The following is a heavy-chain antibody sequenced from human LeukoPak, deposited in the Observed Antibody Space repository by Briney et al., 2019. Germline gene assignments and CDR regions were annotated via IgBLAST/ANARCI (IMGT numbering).Heavy chain of an antibody. CDR2: ISSSGSTI. J-gene: IGHJ4*02. D-gene: IGHD2-8*01. Sequence: GESLKISCVASGFTFSSYEINWVRQAPGKGLEWISHISSSGSTIYYADFLRGRFTISRDNAKNSVYLQMNSLRAEDTAVYYCARASGVSVPAGYWGQGTLVTVSS. CDR1: GFTFSSYE. CDR3: ARASGVSVPAGY. V-gene: IGHV3-48*03.